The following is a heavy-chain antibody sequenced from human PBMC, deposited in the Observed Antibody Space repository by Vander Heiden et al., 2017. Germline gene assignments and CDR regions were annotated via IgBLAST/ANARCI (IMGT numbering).Heavy chain of an antibody. D-gene: IGHD3-22*01. CDR3: ARKLRYHYDSSGYSFAFDY. CDR1: GGSFSGYY. Sequence: QVQLQQWGAGLLKPSETLSLTCAVYGGSFSGYYWSWIRQPPGKGLEWIGEINHSGSTNYNPSLKSRVTISVDTSKNQFSLKLSSVTAADTAVYYCARKLRYHYDSSGYSFAFDYWGQGTLVTVSS. J-gene: IGHJ4*02. V-gene: IGHV4-34*01. CDR2: INHSGST.